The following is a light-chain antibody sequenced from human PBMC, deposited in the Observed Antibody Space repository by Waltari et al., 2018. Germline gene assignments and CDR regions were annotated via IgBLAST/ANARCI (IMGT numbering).Light chain of an antibody. J-gene: IGLJ2*01. V-gene: IGLV2-23*02. CDR2: EVT. CDR1: SSDVGANNF. Sequence: QSALTQPASVSGPPGQSIPIPCIGTSSDVGANNFLSWYQQHPGRAPKLMIPEVTKRPSGVSTRFSGSKSGNTASLTIAGLQAEDEADYYCCSYTTIGPVLIGGGTKVTVL. CDR3: CSYTTIGPVL.